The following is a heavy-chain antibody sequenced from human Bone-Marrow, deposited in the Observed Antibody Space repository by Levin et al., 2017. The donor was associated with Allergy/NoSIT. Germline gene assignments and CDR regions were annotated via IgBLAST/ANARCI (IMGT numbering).Heavy chain of an antibody. Sequence: GGSLRLSCAASGFIFRNYAMNWVRQAPGKGLEWVSQISGSGGNTHYADSVKGRFTFSKDNSKNTLYLQMNSLRVEDTAVYYCAGYDTSAYHSPFDYWGQGTLVTVSS. CDR3: AGYDTSAYHSPFDY. CDR2: ISGSGGNT. V-gene: IGHV3-23*01. J-gene: IGHJ4*02. CDR1: GFIFRNYA. D-gene: IGHD3-22*01.